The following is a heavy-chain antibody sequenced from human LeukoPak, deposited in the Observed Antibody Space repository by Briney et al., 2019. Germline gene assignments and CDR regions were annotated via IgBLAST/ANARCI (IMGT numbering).Heavy chain of an antibody. J-gene: IGHJ4*02. Sequence: KPSETLSLTCTVSDVSFSNYYWSWIRQPPGKGLEWIGYMYYSGMTNYSPSFKSRVTISVDTSKNQFSLKLSSVTAADTAVYYCARETEYSSSSPFSYFDYWGQGTLVTVSS. CDR3: ARETEYSSSSPFSYFDY. V-gene: IGHV4-59*12. CDR1: DVSFSNYY. D-gene: IGHD6-6*01. CDR2: MYYSGMT.